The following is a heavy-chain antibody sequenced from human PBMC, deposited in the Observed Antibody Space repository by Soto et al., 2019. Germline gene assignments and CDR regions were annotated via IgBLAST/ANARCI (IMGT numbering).Heavy chain of an antibody. Sequence: QITLNESGPTQVKPRQTPTLTCTFSGFSLTTSGVGVGWIRQSPGKAPEWLALIYWDDDKRYSPSLKSRLTITKDTSKNQVVLTMADLDPADTATYYCAHRVLRTVFGLVTTTAIYFDFWGQGTPVAVSS. CDR3: AHRVLRTVFGLVTTTAIYFDF. CDR2: IYWDDDK. CDR1: GFSLTTSGVG. V-gene: IGHV2-5*02. D-gene: IGHD3-3*01. J-gene: IGHJ4*02.